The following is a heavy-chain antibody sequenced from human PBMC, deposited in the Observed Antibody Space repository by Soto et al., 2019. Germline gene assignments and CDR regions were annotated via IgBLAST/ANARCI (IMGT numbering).Heavy chain of an antibody. V-gene: IGHV1-18*01. CDR2: ISAYNGNT. J-gene: IGHJ5*02. Sequence: SVKVTCKASGYTYTSNGSSWVRQAPGQGLEWMGWISAYNGNTNYAQKFQGRVTITRDTSASTAYMELSSLRSEDTAVYYCARGFPLWFDPWGQGTLVTVSS. CDR3: ARGFPLWFDP. CDR1: GYTYTSNG. D-gene: IGHD3-3*01.